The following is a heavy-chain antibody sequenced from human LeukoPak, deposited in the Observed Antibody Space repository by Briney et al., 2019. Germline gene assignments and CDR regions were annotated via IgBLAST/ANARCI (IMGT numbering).Heavy chain of an antibody. Sequence: QSGGSLRLSCAASEFTFSSYAMQWVRQAPGKGLEGVSGISARGGSTYYADSVKGRLTTSRDNSKNTLYLQMTSLRAEDTAIYYCAKYVSAKGPPYGLDVWGQGTTVTVSS. V-gene: IGHV3-23*01. D-gene: IGHD2/OR15-2a*01. J-gene: IGHJ6*02. CDR3: AKYVSAKGPPYGLDV. CDR2: ISARGGST. CDR1: EFTFSSYA.